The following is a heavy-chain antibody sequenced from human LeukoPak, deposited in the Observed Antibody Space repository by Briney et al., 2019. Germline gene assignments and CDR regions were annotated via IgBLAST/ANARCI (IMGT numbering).Heavy chain of an antibody. CDR2: VNTDGRST. CDR1: GFTFSSYW. D-gene: IGHD2-21*01. J-gene: IGHJ4*02. V-gene: IGHV3-74*01. Sequence: GGSLRLSCAASGFTFSSYWMHWVRQAPGKGLVWVSRVNTDGRSTSYGDSVKGRFTISRGNAKNTLYMQMNSLRAEDTAVYYCVRDVWGDRDSYFDQWGQGTLVTVST. CDR3: VRDVWGDRDSYFDQ.